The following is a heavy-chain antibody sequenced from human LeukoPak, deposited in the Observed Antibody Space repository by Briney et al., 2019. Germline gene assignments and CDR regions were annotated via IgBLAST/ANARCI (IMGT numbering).Heavy chain of an antibody. Sequence: SETLSLTCTVSGGSISSSSYYWSWIRQPPGKGLEWIGYIYYSGSTNYNPSLKSRVTISVDTSKNQFSLKLSSVTAADTAVYYCARAPGWNYDYWGQGTLVTVSS. J-gene: IGHJ4*02. CDR3: ARAPGWNYDY. D-gene: IGHD1-7*01. CDR2: IYYSGST. V-gene: IGHV4-61*01. CDR1: GGSISSSSYY.